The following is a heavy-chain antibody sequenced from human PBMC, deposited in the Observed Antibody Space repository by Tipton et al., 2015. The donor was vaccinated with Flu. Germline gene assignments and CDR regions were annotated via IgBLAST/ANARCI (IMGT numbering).Heavy chain of an antibody. V-gene: IGHV3-11*01. D-gene: IGHD3-22*01. CDR2: ISSSGSTI. Sequence: SLRLSCAASGFTFSDYYMSWIRQAPGKGLEWVSYISSSGSTIYYADSVKGRFTISRDNAKNSLYLQMNSLRAEDTAVYYCARDSYYDSSGYYYGMDVWGQGTTVTVSS. CDR1: GFTFSDYY. J-gene: IGHJ6*02. CDR3: ARDSYYDSSGYYYGMDV.